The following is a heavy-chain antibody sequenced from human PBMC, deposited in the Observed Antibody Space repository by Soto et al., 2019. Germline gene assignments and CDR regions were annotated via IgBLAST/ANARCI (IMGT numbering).Heavy chain of an antibody. Sequence: PSETLSLTCTVSGDSISSGGYYWSWIRQHPGKGLEWIGYIYYSGSTYYNPSLKSRVLMSVDTSKNQFSLKLTSVTAADTAVYYCATTYYFGSGSAYWGQGTLVTVSS. CDR3: ATTYYFGSGSAY. V-gene: IGHV4-31*03. J-gene: IGHJ4*02. CDR1: GDSISSGGYY. D-gene: IGHD3-10*01. CDR2: IYYSGST.